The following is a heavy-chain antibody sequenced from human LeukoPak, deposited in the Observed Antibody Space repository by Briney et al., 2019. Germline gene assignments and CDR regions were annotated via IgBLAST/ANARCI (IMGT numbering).Heavy chain of an antibody. CDR2: IYSGGAT. V-gene: IGHV3-53*04. J-gene: IGHJ6*02. CDR3: ARVEGSPYYYGMDV. D-gene: IGHD2-15*01. Sequence: GGSLRLSCAASGFSVSSNYMTWVRQAPGKGLEWVSVIYSGGATCYADSVKGRFTISRHNSKNTVYLQLSSLRAEDTAIYYCARVEGSPYYYGMDVGGQGTTVTVS. CDR1: GFSVSSNY.